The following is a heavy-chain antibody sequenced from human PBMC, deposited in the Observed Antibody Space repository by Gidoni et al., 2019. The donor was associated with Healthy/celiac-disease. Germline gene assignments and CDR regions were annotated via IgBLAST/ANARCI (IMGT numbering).Heavy chain of an antibody. V-gene: IGHV4-38-2*02. CDR3: AREEYSSSPGFDP. CDR1: GYSISSGYY. CDR2: IYHSGST. Sequence: QVQLQESGPGLVKPSETLSLTCAVSGYSISSGYYWGWIRQPPGKGLEWIGSIYHSGSTYYNPSLKSRVTISVDTSKNQFSLKLSSVTAADTAVYYCAREEYSSSPGFDPWGQGTLVTVSS. D-gene: IGHD6-6*01. J-gene: IGHJ5*02.